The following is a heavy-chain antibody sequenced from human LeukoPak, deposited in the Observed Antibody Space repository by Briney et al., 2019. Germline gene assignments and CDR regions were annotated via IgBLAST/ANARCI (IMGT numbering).Heavy chain of an antibody. V-gene: IGHV3-53*01. CDR1: GFTFSSYS. D-gene: IGHD1-26*01. Sequence: GGSLRLSCAASGFTFSSYSMNWVRQAPGKGLEWVSVIYSGGSTYYADSVKGRFTISRDNSKNTLYLQMNSLRAEDTAVYYCARDGTHDAFDIWGQGTMVTVSS. CDR2: IYSGGST. CDR3: ARDGTHDAFDI. J-gene: IGHJ3*02.